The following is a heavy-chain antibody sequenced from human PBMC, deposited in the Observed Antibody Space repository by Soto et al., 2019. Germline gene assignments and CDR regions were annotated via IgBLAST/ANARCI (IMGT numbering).Heavy chain of an antibody. CDR2: IYSSGST. Sequence: SETLSLTCTVSGDSITAYYWSWIRQPPGKGLEWIGHIYSSGSTDYNPSLESRVTISVDTSKNQFSLKLTSVTAADTAVYYCARGNWFDPWVPETLLVTVSS. J-gene: IGHJ5*02. CDR1: GDSITAYY. CDR3: ARGNWFDP. V-gene: IGHV4-59*01.